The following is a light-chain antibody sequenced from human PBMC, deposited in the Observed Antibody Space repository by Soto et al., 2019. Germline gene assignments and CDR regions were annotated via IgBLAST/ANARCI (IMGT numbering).Light chain of an antibody. CDR1: QSVSSSY. CDR2: GAS. V-gene: IGKV3-20*01. J-gene: IGKJ1*01. Sequence: EIVMIQSPATLSVSPGERATLSFRASQSVSSSYLAWYQQKPGQAPRLLIYGASSRATGIPDRFSGSGSGTDFTLTISRLEPEDFAVYYCQQYGSSPWTFGQGTKVDIK. CDR3: QQYGSSPWT.